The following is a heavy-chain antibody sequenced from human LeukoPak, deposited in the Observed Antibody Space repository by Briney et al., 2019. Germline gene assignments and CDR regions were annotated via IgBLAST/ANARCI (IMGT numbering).Heavy chain of an antibody. D-gene: IGHD3-22*01. Sequence: PSETLSLTCGVSRGSTSRRNYYCGWIRHPPGRGLEWIVSVYYSGSTYSNPSLKSRVTVSVDTSNNKFSLRLYSVTATDTSVYYCARLFYDSRGYYWFDPWGQGTLVTVSS. CDR3: ARLFYDSRGYYWFDP. CDR1: RGSTSRRNYY. J-gene: IGHJ5*02. CDR2: VYYSGST. V-gene: IGHV4-39*01.